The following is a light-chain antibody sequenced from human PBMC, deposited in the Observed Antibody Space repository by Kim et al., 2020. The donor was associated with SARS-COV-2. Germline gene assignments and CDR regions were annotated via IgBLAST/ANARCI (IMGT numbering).Light chain of an antibody. CDR3: QQSYSTPRT. V-gene: IGKV1-39*01. CDR2: AAS. Sequence: ASVGDRFPLTCRASQSISSYLTWYQQKPGKAPQLLIYAASSLQSGVPSRFRGSGSGTHFTLTISSLQPEDFATYYCQQSYSTPRTFGQGTKVDIK. J-gene: IGKJ1*01. CDR1: QSISSY.